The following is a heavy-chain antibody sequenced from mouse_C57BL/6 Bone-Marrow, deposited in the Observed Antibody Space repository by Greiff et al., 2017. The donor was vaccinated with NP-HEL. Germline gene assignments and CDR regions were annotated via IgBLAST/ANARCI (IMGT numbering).Heavy chain of an antibody. J-gene: IGHJ3*01. V-gene: IGHV14-3*01. CDR2: IDPANGTT. D-gene: IGHD4-1*02. CDR1: GFNIKNTY. Sequence: EVMLVESVAELVRPGASVKLSCTASGFNIKNTYMHWVKQRPEQGLEWIGRIDPANGTTKYAPKFQGKATITADTSSNTAYLQLSSLTSEDTAIYCGARPTGTAWFAYWGQGTLVTVSA. CDR3: ARPTGTAWFAY.